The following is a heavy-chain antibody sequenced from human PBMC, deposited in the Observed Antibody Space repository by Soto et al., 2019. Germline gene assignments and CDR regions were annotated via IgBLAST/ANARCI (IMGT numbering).Heavy chain of an antibody. V-gene: IGHV5-51*01. D-gene: IGHD2-2*01. CDR1: GYSFTSYW. Sequence: PGESLKISFKGSGYSFTSYWIGWLRQMPGKGLEWMGIIYPGDSDTRYSPSFQGQVTISADKSISTAYLQWSSLKASDTAMYYCARQVEYCSSTSCHDYYYYYMDVWGKGTTVTVSS. CDR3: ARQVEYCSSTSCHDYYYYYMDV. CDR2: IYPGDSDT. J-gene: IGHJ6*03.